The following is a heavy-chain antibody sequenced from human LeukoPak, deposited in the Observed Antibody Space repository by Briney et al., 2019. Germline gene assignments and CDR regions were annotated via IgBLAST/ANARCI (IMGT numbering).Heavy chain of an antibody. J-gene: IGHJ6*04. CDR2: ISSSGSTI. V-gene: IGHV3-11*04. Sequence: GGSLRLSCAASGFTFSEFYMAWIRQAPGKGLEWVSYISSSGSTIYYADSVKGRFTISRDNAKNSLYLQMNSLRAEDTAVYYCAELGITMIGGVWGKGTTATISS. D-gene: IGHD3-10*02. CDR3: AELGITMIGGV. CDR1: GFTFSEFY.